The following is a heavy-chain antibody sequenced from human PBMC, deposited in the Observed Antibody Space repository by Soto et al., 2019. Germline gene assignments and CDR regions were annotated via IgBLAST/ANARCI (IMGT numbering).Heavy chain of an antibody. CDR3: ARSSAADRRVPAALAGHGANYYYMDV. V-gene: IGHV4-59*04. CDR2: IYYSGST. J-gene: IGHJ6*03. CDR1: GGSISSYY. D-gene: IGHD2-2*01. Sequence: SETLSLTCTVSGGSISSYYWSWIRQPPGKGLEWIGYIYYSGSTYYNPSLKSRVTISVDTSKNQFSLKLSSVTAADTAVYYCARSSAADRRVPAALAGHGANYYYMDVWGKGTTVTVSS.